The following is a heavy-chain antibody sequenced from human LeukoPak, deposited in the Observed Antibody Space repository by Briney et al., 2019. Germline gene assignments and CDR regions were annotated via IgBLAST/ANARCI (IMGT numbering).Heavy chain of an antibody. D-gene: IGHD3-3*01. CDR3: AKDGRSTYYDFWSGPSYYGMDV. CDR2: ISWNSGSI. V-gene: IGHV3-9*01. CDR1: GFTFDDYA. Sequence: PGRSLRLSCAASGFTFDDYAMHWVRQAPGKGLEWVSGISWNSGSIGYADSVKGRFTISRDNAKNSLYLQMNSLRAEDTALYYCAKDGRSTYYDFWSGPSYYGMDVWGQGTTVTVSS. J-gene: IGHJ6*02.